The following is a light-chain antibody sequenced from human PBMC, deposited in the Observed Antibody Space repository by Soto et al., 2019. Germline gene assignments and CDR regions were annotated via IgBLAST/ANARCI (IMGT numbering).Light chain of an antibody. CDR2: DST. Sequence: VLTQSTATLSLSPGERATLSCRASQSIHTSLAWYQQKPGQPPRLVVYDSTLSANGVPDRFGGSRSGTEFTLTINNLEPEDFAVYYCQQRNVWPPITFGQGTRLET. CDR1: QSIHTS. V-gene: IGKV3-11*01. CDR3: QQRNVWPPIT. J-gene: IGKJ5*01.